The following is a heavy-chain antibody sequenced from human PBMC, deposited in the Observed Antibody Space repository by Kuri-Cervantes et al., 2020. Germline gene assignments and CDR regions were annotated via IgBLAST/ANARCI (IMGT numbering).Heavy chain of an antibody. V-gene: IGHV1-8*02. CDR1: GGTFSSYA. Sequence: ASVKVSCKASGGTFSSYAISWVRQATGQGLEWMGWMNPNSGNTGYAQKFQGRVTMTRNTSISTAYMELSSLRSEDTAVYYCARGRTPLRYFDWLINYWGQGTLVTVSS. D-gene: IGHD3-9*01. CDR2: MNPNSGNT. CDR3: ARGRTPLRYFDWLINY. J-gene: IGHJ4*02.